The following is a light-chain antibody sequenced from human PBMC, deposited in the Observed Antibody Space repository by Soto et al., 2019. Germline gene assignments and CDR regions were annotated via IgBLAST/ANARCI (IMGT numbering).Light chain of an antibody. CDR2: GAS. J-gene: IGKJ1*01. CDR3: QQYNNWPQT. V-gene: IGKV3-15*01. CDR1: QSVSSN. Sequence: ERVMTQSPATLSVSPGKRATLSCRASQSVSSNLAWYQQKPGQAPRLLIYGASTRATGIPARFSGSGSGTEFTLTISSLQSEDFAVYYCQQYNNWPQTFGQGTKVEIK.